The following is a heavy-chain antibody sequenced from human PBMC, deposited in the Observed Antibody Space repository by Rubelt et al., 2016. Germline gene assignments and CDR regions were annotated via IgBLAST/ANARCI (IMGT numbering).Heavy chain of an antibody. V-gene: IGHV4-4*02. CDR1: GGSISSSNW. D-gene: IGHD4-11*01. CDR2: IYHSGST. CDR3: ARGTLQFDY. Sequence: QLQLQESGPGLVKPSETLSLTCAVSGGSISSSNWWSWVRQPPGKGLEWIGEIYHSGSTNYNPSLMVRGTIPVDTSKNQFSLKLRSVTAADTAVYYCARGTLQFDYWGQGTLVTVSS. J-gene: IGHJ4*02.